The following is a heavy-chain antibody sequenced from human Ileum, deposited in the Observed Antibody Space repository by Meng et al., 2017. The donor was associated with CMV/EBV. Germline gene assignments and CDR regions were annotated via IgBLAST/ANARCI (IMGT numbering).Heavy chain of an antibody. CDR1: GFTASSNY. CDR3: AKGGSGSYPTYGMDV. D-gene: IGHD1-26*01. CDR2: IGTAGDT. V-gene: IGHV3-53*05. J-gene: IGHJ6*02. Sequence: GGSLRLSCAASGFTASSNYMSWVRQAPGKGLEWVSVIGTAGDTYYPGSVKGRFTISRENAKNTLYLQMNSLRAEDTAVYYCAKGGSGSYPTYGMDVWGQGTMVTVSS.